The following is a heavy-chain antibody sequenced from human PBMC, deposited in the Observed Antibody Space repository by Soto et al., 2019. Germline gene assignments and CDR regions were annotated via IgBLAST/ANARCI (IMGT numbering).Heavy chain of an antibody. CDR2: ISAYNGNT. CDR3: ASAAYYGFWGGYSDY. Sequence: ASVKVSCKASGYTFTSYGISWVGQAPGQGLEWMGWISAYNGNTNYAQKLQGRVTMTTDTSTSTAYMELRSLRSDDTAVYYCASAAYYGFWGGYSDYWGQGTLVTVPS. CDR1: GYTFTSYG. J-gene: IGHJ4*02. V-gene: IGHV1-18*01. D-gene: IGHD3-3*01.